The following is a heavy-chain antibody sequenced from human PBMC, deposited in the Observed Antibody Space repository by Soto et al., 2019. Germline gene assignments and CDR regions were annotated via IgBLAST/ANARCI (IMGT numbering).Heavy chain of an antibody. Sequence: GGSLRLSCAASGFTFSSYWMHWVRQAPGKGLVWVSRINSDGSSKSYADTVKGRFTISRDNAKNTLYLQMNSLRAEDTAVYYCARHRSDGFGGWFDPWGQGTLVTVSS. CDR3: ARHRSDGFGGWFDP. J-gene: IGHJ5*02. D-gene: IGHD3-3*01. CDR1: GFTFSSYW. V-gene: IGHV3-74*01. CDR2: INSDGSSK.